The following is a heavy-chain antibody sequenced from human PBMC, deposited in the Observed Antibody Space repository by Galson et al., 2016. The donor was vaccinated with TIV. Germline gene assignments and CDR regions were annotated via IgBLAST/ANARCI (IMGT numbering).Heavy chain of an antibody. CDR2: IYFDGST. V-gene: IGHV4-59*01. Sequence: ETLSLTCSVSGGSITSFYWSWIRQPPGKGLEWIGYIYFDGSTIYNPPLKNRVPASVATARNDFSLTLRSVTAADAAVDYCGREGSGDYDWGRAAFDNWGQGTLVTVSS. D-gene: IGHD4-17*01. J-gene: IGHJ4*02. CDR1: GGSITSFY. CDR3: GREGSGDYDWGRAAFDN.